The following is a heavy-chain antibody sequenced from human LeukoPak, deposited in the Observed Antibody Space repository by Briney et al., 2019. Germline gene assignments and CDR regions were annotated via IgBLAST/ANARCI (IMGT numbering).Heavy chain of an antibody. V-gene: IGHV3-74*01. Sequence: PGGSLRLSCVASEFNFFSYGMQWVRQAPGKGLVCVSRIFTDGTTTSYADSVKGRFTISRDNAKNTLYLQMNSLRAEDTAVYYCARELPREVTLDYWGQGTLVTVSP. CDR2: IFTDGTTT. D-gene: IGHD2-21*02. J-gene: IGHJ4*01. CDR1: EFNFFSYG. CDR3: ARELPREVTLDY.